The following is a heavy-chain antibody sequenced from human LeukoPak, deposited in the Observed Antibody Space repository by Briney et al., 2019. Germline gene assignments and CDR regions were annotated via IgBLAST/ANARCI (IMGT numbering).Heavy chain of an antibody. CDR1: GFTFDDYA. D-gene: IGHD3-10*01. J-gene: IGHJ4*02. Sequence: PGGSLRLSCAASGFTFDDYAMHWARQVPGKGLEWVSLISGDADSTNYADSVKGRFTISRDNSKNTLYLQMYSLRTEDTALYYCAKDTPPGVWGQGTLVTVSS. CDR3: AKDTPPGV. V-gene: IGHV3-43*02. CDR2: ISGDADST.